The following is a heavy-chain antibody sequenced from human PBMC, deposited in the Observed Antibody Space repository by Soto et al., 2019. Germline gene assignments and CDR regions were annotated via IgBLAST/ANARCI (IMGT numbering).Heavy chain of an antibody. D-gene: IGHD1-26*01. CDR3: TTDSRTTLPEIRFDY. V-gene: IGHV3-15*07. CDR2: VKSKADGGSG. CDR1: GFPFNNAW. Sequence: WGSLRLSCAASGFPFNNAWINWVRQVPGKGLEWVGRVKSKADGGSGDYAAPVKGRFVVSRDDSKDIVYLQMNSLKIEDTGVYYCTTDSRTTLPEIRFDYWGHGTQVTVS. J-gene: IGHJ4*01.